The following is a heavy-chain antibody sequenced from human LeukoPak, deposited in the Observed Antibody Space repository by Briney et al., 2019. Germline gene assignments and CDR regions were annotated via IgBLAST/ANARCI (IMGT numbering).Heavy chain of an antibody. Sequence: ASVKVSCKASGYTFTNNYIHWVRQAPGQGLEWVGIIYPSDGSTRYAPKFQDRVTMTRDTSTSTVYMELSSLRSEDTAVYYCVRDNSGPDYWGQGTLVTVSS. J-gene: IGHJ4*02. V-gene: IGHV1-46*01. CDR3: VRDNSGPDY. CDR2: IYPSDGST. CDR1: GYTFTNNY.